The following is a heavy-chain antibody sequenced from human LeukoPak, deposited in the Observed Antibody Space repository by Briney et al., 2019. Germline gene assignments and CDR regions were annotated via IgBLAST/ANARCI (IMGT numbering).Heavy chain of an antibody. CDR1: GYSISSGYY. V-gene: IGHV4-38-2*01. Sequence: PSETLSLTCAVSGYSISSGYYWGWIRQPPGKGLEWIGSIYHSGSTYYNPSLKSRVTISVDTSKNQFSLKLGSVTAADTAVYYCARQEKPFDYWGQGTLVTVSS. J-gene: IGHJ4*02. CDR2: IYHSGST. CDR3: ARQEKPFDY.